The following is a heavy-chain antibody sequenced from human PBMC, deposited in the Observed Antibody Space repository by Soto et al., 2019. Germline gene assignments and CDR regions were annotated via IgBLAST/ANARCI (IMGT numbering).Heavy chain of an antibody. J-gene: IGHJ4*02. V-gene: IGHV3-30*18. CDR1: GFTFSSYG. CDR2: ISYDGSNK. CDR3: AKDYDILTGYPDY. Sequence: PGGSLRLSCAASGFTFSSYGMHWVRQAPGKGLEWVTVISYDGSNKYYADSVKGRFTISRDNSKNTLYLQMNSLRAEDTAVYYCAKDYDILTGYPDYWGQGTLVTV. D-gene: IGHD3-9*01.